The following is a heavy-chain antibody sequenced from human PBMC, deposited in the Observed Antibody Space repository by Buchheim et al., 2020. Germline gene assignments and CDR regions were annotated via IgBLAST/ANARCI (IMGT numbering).Heavy chain of an antibody. V-gene: IGHV3-23*01. J-gene: IGHJ4*02. D-gene: IGHD1-26*01. CDR3: AKAPPQSGSYYPNTYFDY. CDR1: GFTFSGYA. CDR2: ISGSGGST. Sequence: EVQLLESGGGLVQPGGSLRLSCAASGFTFSGYAMSWVRQAPGKGLEWVSAISGSGGSTYYADSVKGRFTISRDNSKNTLYLQMNSLRAEDTAVYYCAKAPPQSGSYYPNTYFDYWGQGTL.